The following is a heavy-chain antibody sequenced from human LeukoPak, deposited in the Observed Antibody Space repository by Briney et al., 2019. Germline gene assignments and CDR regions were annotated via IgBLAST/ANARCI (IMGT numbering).Heavy chain of an antibody. D-gene: IGHD1-26*01. J-gene: IGHJ4*02. CDR1: GFTFSSYA. V-gene: IGHV3-23*01. Sequence: PGGSLRLSCAASGFTFSSYAMSWVRQAPGKGLEWVSAISGSGGSTYYADSVKGRFTISRDNAKNSLYLQMNSLRVEDTAVYYCARDTEDDDGSTTFDYWGQGTLVTVSS. CDR3: ARDTEDDDGSTTFDY. CDR2: ISGSGGST.